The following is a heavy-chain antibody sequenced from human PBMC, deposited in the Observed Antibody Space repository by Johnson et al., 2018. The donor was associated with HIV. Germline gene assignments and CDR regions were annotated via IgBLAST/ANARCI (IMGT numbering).Heavy chain of an antibody. J-gene: IGHJ3*02. CDR2: ISYDGSSK. V-gene: IGHV3-30-3*01. D-gene: IGHD6-13*01. Sequence: QEQLVESGGGLVKPGGSLRLSCAASGFTFSDYYMSWIRQAPGKGLEWVAVISYDGSSKYYAESLKGRISISRDNSMNTLYLQMDSLRPEDTAVYYCARVRTAAGFDAFDIWGQGTMVTVSS. CDR1: GFTFSDYY. CDR3: ARVRTAAGFDAFDI.